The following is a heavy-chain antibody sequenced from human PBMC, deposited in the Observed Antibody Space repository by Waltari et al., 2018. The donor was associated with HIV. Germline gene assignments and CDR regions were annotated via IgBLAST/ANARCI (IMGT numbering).Heavy chain of an antibody. J-gene: IGHJ4*02. D-gene: IGHD1-26*01. V-gene: IGHV1-18*01. CDR2: ISAYNGNT. CDR3: ARDSGSYYERQEGDTLFDY. CDR1: GYTFTSYG. Sequence: QVQLVQSGAEVKKPGASVKVSCKASGYTFTSYGISWVRQAPGQGLEWMGWISAYNGNTNYAQKLQGRVTMTTDTSTSTAYMELRSLRSDDTAVYYCARDSGSYYERQEGDTLFDYWGQGTLVTVSS.